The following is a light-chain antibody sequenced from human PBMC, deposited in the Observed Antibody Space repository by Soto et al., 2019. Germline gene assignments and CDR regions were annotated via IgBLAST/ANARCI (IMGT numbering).Light chain of an antibody. V-gene: IGKV3-20*01. Sequence: EIVLTQSPGTLSLSPGERATLSCRASQSITSHYVAWYHQKPGQAPRLLINAATNRATGIPDRFRGSGSGTDFTLTIYRLEPEDFGVYYCQQHDSSPLTFGGGTEVETK. CDR1: QSITSHY. CDR3: QQHDSSPLT. CDR2: AAT. J-gene: IGKJ4*01.